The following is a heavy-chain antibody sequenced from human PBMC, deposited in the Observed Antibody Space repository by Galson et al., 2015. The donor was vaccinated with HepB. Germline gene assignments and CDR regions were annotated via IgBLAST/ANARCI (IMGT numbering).Heavy chain of an antibody. CDR2: IKQDGSEK. Sequence: SLRLSCAASGFTFSNFWMTWVRQAPGKGLEWVANIKQDGSEKYYVDSVKGRFTISRDNAKNSLYLQMNSLRAEDTAVYYCARAPSYSSGWWGGYWGQGTLVTVPS. CDR1: GFTFSNFW. CDR3: ARAPSYSSGWWGGY. V-gene: IGHV3-7*03. J-gene: IGHJ4*02. D-gene: IGHD6-19*01.